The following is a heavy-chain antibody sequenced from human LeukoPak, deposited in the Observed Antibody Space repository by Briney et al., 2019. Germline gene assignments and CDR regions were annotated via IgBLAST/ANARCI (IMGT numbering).Heavy chain of an antibody. CDR2: INTNTGNP. J-gene: IGHJ4*02. Sequence: GASVKVSCKASGYTFTSSALNWVRQAPGQGLEWMGWINTNTGNPTYAQGFTGRFVFSLDTSVSTAYLHISSLTAEDTAVYYCATDLKKGDSGCFDYWGQGTLVTVSS. CDR3: ATDLKKGDSGCFDY. D-gene: IGHD6-19*01. CDR1: GYTFTSSA. V-gene: IGHV7-4-1*02.